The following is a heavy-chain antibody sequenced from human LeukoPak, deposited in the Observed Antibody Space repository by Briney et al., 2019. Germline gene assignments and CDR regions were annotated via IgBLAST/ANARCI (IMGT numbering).Heavy chain of an antibody. D-gene: IGHD3-3*01. CDR2: ISSSGSTI. CDR1: GFTFSSYG. Sequence: PGGSLRLSCAASGFTFSSYGMSWVRQAPGKGLEWVSYISSSGSTIYYADSVKGRFTISRDNAKNSLYLQMNSLRAEDTAFYYCVRHDFWSGFKGGDYWGQGTLVTVSS. V-gene: IGHV3-48*04. J-gene: IGHJ4*02. CDR3: VRHDFWSGFKGGDY.